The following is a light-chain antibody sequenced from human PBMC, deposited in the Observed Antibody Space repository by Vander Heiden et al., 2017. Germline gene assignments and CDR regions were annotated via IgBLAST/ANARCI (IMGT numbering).Light chain of an antibody. Sequence: DIQMTQSPSTLSASVGDRVPITCRASQSISSWLAWYQQKPGKAPKLLIYKASSLESGVPSRFSGSGSGTEFTLTISSLQPDDFATYYCQQYNSYSRYTFGQGTKLEIK. J-gene: IGKJ2*01. CDR3: QQYNSYSRYT. CDR2: KAS. CDR1: QSISSW. V-gene: IGKV1-5*03.